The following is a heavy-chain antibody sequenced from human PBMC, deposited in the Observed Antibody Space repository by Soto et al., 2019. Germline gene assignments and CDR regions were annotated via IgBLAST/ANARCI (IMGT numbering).Heavy chain of an antibody. D-gene: IGHD3-16*01. CDR2: ISAYNGNT. CDR1: GYTFTSYG. J-gene: IGHJ3*02. CDR3: ARVLDPIMITFGGVTTPHAFDI. V-gene: IGHV1-18*01. Sequence: ASVKVSCKASGYTFTSYGISWVRQAPGQGLEWMGWISAYNGNTNYAQKKQGRVAMTTDTSTSTAYMELRSLRSDDTAVYYCARVLDPIMITFGGVTTPHAFDIWGQGTMVTVSS.